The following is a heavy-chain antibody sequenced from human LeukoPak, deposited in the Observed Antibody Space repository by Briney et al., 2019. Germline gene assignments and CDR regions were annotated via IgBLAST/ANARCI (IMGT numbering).Heavy chain of an antibody. V-gene: IGHV3-7*01. CDR3: ARDSVSHYFDY. CDR2: IKQDGSEK. J-gene: IGHJ4*02. D-gene: IGHD3-16*01. Sequence: GGSLRLSCVASGFTFSSYGMSWVRQAPGKGLEWVANIKQDGSEKYYVDSVKGRFTISRDNAKNSLYLQMNSLRAEDTAVYYCARDSVSHYFDYWGQGTLVTVSS. CDR1: GFTFSSYG.